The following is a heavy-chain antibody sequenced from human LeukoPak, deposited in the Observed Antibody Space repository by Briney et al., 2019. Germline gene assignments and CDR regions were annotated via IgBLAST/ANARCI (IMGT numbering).Heavy chain of an antibody. V-gene: IGHV4-4*02. D-gene: IGHD3-3*01. J-gene: IGHJ4*02. CDR1: GGSISSSNW. CDR3: ARLSFWSGYYTSRGIDY. Sequence: SGTLSLTCAVSGGSISSSNWWSRVRQSPGKGLEWIGETYHSGRTNYNPSLKNRVTISVDKSKNQFSLKLSSVTAADTAVYYCARLSFWSGYYTSRGIDYWGQGTLVTVSS. CDR2: TYHSGRT.